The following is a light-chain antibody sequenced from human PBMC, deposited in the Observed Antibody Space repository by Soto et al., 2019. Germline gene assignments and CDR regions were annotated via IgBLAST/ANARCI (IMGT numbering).Light chain of an antibody. J-gene: IGLJ1*01. CDR3: LSFTTTSTHV. CDR2: EVN. CDR1: ISDIGAYDY. Sequence: LTLPSSLSGSRGQSITIAWTPTISDIGAYDYVSWFQQHPGKAPKLMISEVNRRHSGVSNRFSGSKSGNTAYLTISGLQVEDEAEYFCLSFTTTSTHVFGTGTKVTVL. V-gene: IGLV2-14*01.